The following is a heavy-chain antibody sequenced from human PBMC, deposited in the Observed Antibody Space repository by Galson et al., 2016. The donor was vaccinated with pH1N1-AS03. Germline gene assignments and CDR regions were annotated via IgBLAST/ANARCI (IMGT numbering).Heavy chain of an antibody. D-gene: IGHD2-2*01. CDR3: ARDNEPSAMFEY. V-gene: IGHV1-18*01. CDR2: ISGYNGNI. Sequence: SVKVSCKASGYTFSSYGISWVRQAPGQGLEWLGWISGYNGNIKYAKKVQGRVTMTTDTSTSTAYKELRNLRSDDTAVYFCARDNEPSAMFEYWGQGTLVTVSS. CDR1: GYTFSSYG. J-gene: IGHJ4*02.